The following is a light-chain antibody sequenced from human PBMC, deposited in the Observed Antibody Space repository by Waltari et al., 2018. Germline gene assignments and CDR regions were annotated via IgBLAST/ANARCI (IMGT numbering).Light chain of an antibody. V-gene: IGKV4-1*01. CDR1: QSVLYSSNNKNY. CDR2: WAS. Sequence: DIVMTQSPDSLAVSLGERATINCKSSQSVLYSSNNKNYLAWYQQKPGQPPKLLIYWASTRESGVPERFSGSGSGTDLTLTISSLQAEDVAVNYCQQYYSTPLTFGGGTKVEIK. CDR3: QQYYSTPLT. J-gene: IGKJ4*01.